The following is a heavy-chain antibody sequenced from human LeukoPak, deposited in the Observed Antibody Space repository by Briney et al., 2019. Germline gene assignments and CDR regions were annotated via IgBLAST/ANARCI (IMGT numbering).Heavy chain of an antibody. CDR1: GFTFSSYA. J-gene: IGHJ5*02. CDR2: ISYDGSNK. V-gene: IGHV3-30*04. D-gene: IGHD6-19*01. Sequence: PGRSLRLSCAASGFTFSSYAMHWVRQAPGKGLEWVAVISYDGSNKYYADSVKGRFTISRDNSKNTLYLQMNSLRAEDTAVYYCARASFKAVAGPGHWFDPWGQGTLVTVSS. CDR3: ARASFKAVAGPGHWFDP.